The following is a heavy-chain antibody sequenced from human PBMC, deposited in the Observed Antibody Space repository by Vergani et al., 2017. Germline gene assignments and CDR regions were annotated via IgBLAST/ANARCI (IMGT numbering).Heavy chain of an antibody. CDR2: ISSSSSYI. Sequence: EVQLVESGGGLVKPGGSLRLSCAASGLPFSSYSMNWVRQAPGKGLEWVSSISSSSSYIYYADSVKGRFTISRDNAKNSLYLQMNSLRAEDTAVYYCAKMGMTYYYDSSGYGDYWGQGTLVTVSS. V-gene: IGHV3-21*01. CDR1: GLPFSSYS. CDR3: AKMGMTYYYDSSGYGDY. D-gene: IGHD3-22*01. J-gene: IGHJ4*02.